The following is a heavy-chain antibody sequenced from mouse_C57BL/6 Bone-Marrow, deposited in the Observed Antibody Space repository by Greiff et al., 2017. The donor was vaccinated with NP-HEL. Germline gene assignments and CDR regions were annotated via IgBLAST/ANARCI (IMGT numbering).Heavy chain of an antibody. V-gene: IGHV1-22*01. CDR3: ARGVAQGPWFAY. CDR1: GYTFTDYN. D-gene: IGHD1-3*01. CDR2: INPNNGGT. Sequence: VQLQQSGPELVKPGASVKMSCKASGYTFTDYNMHWVKQSPGKSLEWIGYINPNNGGTSYNQKFKGKATLTVNKSSSTAYMELRSLTSEDSAVYYCARGVAQGPWFAYWGQGTLVTVSA. J-gene: IGHJ3*01.